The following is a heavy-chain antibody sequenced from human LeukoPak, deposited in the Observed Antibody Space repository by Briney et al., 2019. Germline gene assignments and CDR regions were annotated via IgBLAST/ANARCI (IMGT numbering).Heavy chain of an antibody. CDR2: ISAYNGNT. D-gene: IGHD3-10*01. V-gene: IGHV1-18*01. J-gene: IGHJ4*02. CDR3: ARDIGYDSGSYYFDY. CDR1: GYTFTIYG. Sequence: ASVTVSCKASGYTFTIYGLTWVRQAPGQGLEWMGWISAYNGNTNYAQKLHGRVTMTTDTSTSTDYMELRSLRSDDTAVYYCARDIGYDSGSYYFDYWGQGTLVTVSS.